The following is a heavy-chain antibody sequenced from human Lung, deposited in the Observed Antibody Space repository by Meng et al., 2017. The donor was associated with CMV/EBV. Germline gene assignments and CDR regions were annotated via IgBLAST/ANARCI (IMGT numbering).Heavy chain of an antibody. Sequence: QVQLRESGPALVKPTETRSLTCAVSGDSITNHNWWAWVRQPPGKGLEWIGEIPHRGSSAYNPSLKSRVSMSIDKSKNQFSLKLTSVTAADTAVYHCLRRSGGSVWGQGTLVTASS. CDR3: LRRSGGSV. D-gene: IGHD3-10*01. V-gene: IGHV4-4*02. CDR1: GDSITNHNW. J-gene: IGHJ1*01. CDR2: IPHRGSS.